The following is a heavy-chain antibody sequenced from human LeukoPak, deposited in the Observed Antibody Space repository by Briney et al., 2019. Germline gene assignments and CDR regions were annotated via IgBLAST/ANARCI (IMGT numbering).Heavy chain of an antibody. CDR2: ISGSGGST. D-gene: IGHD6-13*01. CDR1: GFTFSSYA. V-gene: IGHV3-23*01. J-gene: IGHJ4*02. Sequence: SGGSLRLSCAASGFTFSSYAMSWVRQAPGKGLEWVSAISGSGGSTYYADSVKGRFTISRDNFKNTLYLQMNSLRAEDTAVYYCAKDPIAAAGKSDYWGQGTLVTVSS. CDR3: AKDPIAAAGKSDY.